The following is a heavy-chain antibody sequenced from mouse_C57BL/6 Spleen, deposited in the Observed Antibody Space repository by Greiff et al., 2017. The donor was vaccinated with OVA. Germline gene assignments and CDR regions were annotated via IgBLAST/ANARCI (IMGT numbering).Heavy chain of an antibody. CDR3: ARYYGNFAMDY. J-gene: IGHJ4*01. D-gene: IGHD2-1*01. CDR1: GYTFTSSW. CDR2: IHPNSGST. Sequence: QVQLKQPGAELVKPGASVTLSCKASGYTFTSSWMHWVQQRPGQGLEWIGMIHPNSGSTNYNEKFKSKATLTVYKSSSTAYMQLSSLTSEDSAVYYCARYYGNFAMDYWGQGTSVTVSS. V-gene: IGHV1-64*01.